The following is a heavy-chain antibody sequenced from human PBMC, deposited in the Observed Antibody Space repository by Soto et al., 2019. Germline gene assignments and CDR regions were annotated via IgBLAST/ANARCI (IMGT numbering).Heavy chain of an antibody. CDR1: GGSISTSSFY. J-gene: IGHJ4*02. CDR2: IYYSGTT. Sequence: SETLSLTCTVSGGSISTSSFYWAWIRQPPGKGLEWIGNIYYSGTTYYTSSLKSRVTISVDTSKNQFSLKLTSVTAADTAVYYCARDKITGLLDYWGQGTLVTVSS. V-gene: IGHV4-39*02. CDR3: ARDKITGLLDY. D-gene: IGHD2-8*02.